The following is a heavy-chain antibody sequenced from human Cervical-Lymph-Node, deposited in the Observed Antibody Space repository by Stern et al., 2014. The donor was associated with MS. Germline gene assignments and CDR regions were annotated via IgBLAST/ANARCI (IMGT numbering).Heavy chain of an antibody. J-gene: IGHJ6*02. CDR1: GYSFATYW. CDR3: ARPGDDSAKCGLDV. Sequence: VQLVQSGAEVKKPGESLKISCKGSGYSFATYWSGWGRQMPGKGLEWMGIIYPGDSDTRYSPSFQCQVTISSDNSLSPASLQWSSLKASDTAMYYCARPGDDSAKCGLDVWGQGTTVTVSS. CDR2: IYPGDSDT. D-gene: IGHD2-21*02. V-gene: IGHV5-51*03.